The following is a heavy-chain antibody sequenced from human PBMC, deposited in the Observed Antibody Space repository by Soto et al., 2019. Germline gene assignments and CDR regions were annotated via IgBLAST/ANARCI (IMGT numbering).Heavy chain of an antibody. Sequence: PGGSLRLSCAASGFTFSSYWMSWVRQAPGKGLEWVAVISYDGSNKYYADSVKGRFTISRDNSKNTLYLQMNSLRAEDTAVYYCARDYTMIVVVYVFDYWGQGTLVTVSS. CDR1: GFTFSSYW. CDR2: ISYDGSNK. CDR3: ARDYTMIVVVYVFDY. D-gene: IGHD3-22*01. V-gene: IGHV3-30-3*01. J-gene: IGHJ4*02.